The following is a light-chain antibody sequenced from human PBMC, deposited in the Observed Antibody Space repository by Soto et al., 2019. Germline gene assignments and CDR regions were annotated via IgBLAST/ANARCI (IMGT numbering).Light chain of an antibody. J-gene: IGLJ2*01. Sequence: QSALTQPASVSGSPGQSITISCTGTSSDVGGYNYVSWYQQHPGNAPKLMIYEVSNRPSGVSNRFCGSKSGNTASLTISGLQAEDEADYYCSSYTSSSTVVFGGGTKLTVL. V-gene: IGLV2-14*01. CDR1: SSDVGGYNY. CDR3: SSYTSSSTVV. CDR2: EVS.